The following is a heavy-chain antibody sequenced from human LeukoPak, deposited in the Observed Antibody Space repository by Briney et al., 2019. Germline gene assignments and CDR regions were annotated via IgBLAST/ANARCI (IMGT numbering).Heavy chain of an antibody. CDR3: AKGDVVVPAPTPRGYYYGMDV. CDR1: GFTFSSYA. CDR2: ISGSGGST. Sequence: PGGSLRLSCAASGFTFSSYAMSWVRQAPGKGLEWVSAISGSGGSTYYADSVKGRFTISRDNSKNTLYLQMNSLRAEDTAVYYCAKGDVVVPAPTPRGYYYGMDVWGQGTTVTVSS. V-gene: IGHV3-23*01. D-gene: IGHD2-2*01. J-gene: IGHJ6*02.